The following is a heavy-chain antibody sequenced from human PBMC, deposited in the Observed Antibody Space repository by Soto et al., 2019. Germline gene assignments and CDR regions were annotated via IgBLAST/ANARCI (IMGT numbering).Heavy chain of an antibody. V-gene: IGHV4-31*03. CDR2: IYYSGST. Sequence: SETLSLTCTVSGGSISSGGYYWSWIRQHPGKGLEWIGYIYYSGSTYYNPSLKSRVTISVDTSKNQFSLKLSSVTAADTAVYYCARDHPEGPADYWGQGTLVTVSS. J-gene: IGHJ4*02. CDR3: ARDHPEGPADY. CDR1: GGSISSGGYY.